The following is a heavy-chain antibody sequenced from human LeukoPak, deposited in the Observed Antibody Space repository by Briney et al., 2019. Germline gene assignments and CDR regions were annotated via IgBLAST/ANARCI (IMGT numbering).Heavy chain of an antibody. J-gene: IGHJ4*02. D-gene: IGHD4-11*01. Sequence: ASVKVSCKVSGYTLTELSMHWVRQAPGKGLEWMGGFDPEDGETIYAQKFQGRVTMTEDTSTDTAYMELSSLRSEDTAVYYCATWDDYSNYFDYWGQGTLVTVSS. V-gene: IGHV1-24*01. CDR2: FDPEDGET. CDR1: GYTLTELS. CDR3: ATWDDYSNYFDY.